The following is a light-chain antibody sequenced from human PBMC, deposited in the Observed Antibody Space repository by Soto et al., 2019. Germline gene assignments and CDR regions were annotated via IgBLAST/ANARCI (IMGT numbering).Light chain of an antibody. CDR1: QSIARG. J-gene: IGKJ1*01. CDR3: QQYTLYWT. Sequence: DIQMTQSPSTLSASIGDRVTITCRASQSIARGLAWYQQKPGKAPRLLIYDASSLESGVPLRFSGNGSGTESTLTISSLQPDDFATYYCQQYTLYWTFGQGTKVDIK. CDR2: DAS. V-gene: IGKV1-5*01.